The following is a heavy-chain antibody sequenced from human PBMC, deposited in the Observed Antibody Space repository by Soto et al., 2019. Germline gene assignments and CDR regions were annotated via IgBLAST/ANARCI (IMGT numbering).Heavy chain of an antibody. J-gene: IGHJ4*02. CDR1: GFTFSNYA. D-gene: IGHD2-21*01. CDR3: ARGGLLLDY. Sequence: GSLRLSCAAYGFTFSNYAVHWVRQAPGKGLEWVAVIWYDGSNKYYADSVKGRFTISRDNSKNTLYLQMNSLRAEDTAVYYCARGGLLLDYWGQGTLVTVSS. CDR2: IWYDGSNK. V-gene: IGHV3-33*08.